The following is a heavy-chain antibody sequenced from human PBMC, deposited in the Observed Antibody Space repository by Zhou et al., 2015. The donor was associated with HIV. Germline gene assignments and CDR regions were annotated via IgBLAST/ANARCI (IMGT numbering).Heavy chain of an antibody. D-gene: IGHD2-2*01. CDR2: ISSSSNTT. V-gene: IGHV3-11*06. Sequence: VHLVESGGGLVKPGGSLRLSCTASEFSISNSYMAWIRQAPGKGLEWIAYISSSSNTTHYADSVKGRFTISRDNSKNTLYLQMNSLRAEDTAVYYCARPEGRYCSSSSCARHGMDVWGQGTTVTVSS. CDR3: ARPEGRYCSSSSCARHGMDV. J-gene: IGHJ6*02. CDR1: EFSISNSY.